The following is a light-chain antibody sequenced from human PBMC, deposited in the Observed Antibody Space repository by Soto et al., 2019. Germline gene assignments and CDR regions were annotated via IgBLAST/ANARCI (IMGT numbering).Light chain of an antibody. CDR3: QQYGSSPRT. V-gene: IGKV3-15*01. Sequence: EIVMTQSPATLSVSPGERATLSCRASQSVSSNLAWYQQKPGQAPRLLIYGASTRATGIPARFSGSGSGTDFTLTITSLQSEDFAVYYCQQYGSSPRTFGQGAKVDI. CDR1: QSVSSN. J-gene: IGKJ1*01. CDR2: GAS.